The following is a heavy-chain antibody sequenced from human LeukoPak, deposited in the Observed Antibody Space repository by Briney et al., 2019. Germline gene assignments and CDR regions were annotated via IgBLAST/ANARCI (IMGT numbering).Heavy chain of an antibody. J-gene: IGHJ4*02. CDR2: ISYDGSNK. CDR1: GFTFSSYG. D-gene: IGHD3-3*01. Sequence: QPGGSLRLSCAASGFTFSSYGMHWVRQAPGKGLEWVAVISYDGSNKYYADSVKGRFTISRDNSKNTLYLQMNSLRAEDTAVYYCATPGTLGTIFGVGLDYWGQGTLVTVSS. V-gene: IGHV3-30*03. CDR3: ATPGTLGTIFGVGLDY.